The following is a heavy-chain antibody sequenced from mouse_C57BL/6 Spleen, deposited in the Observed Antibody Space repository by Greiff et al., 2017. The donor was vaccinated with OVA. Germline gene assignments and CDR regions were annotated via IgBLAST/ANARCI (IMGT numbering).Heavy chain of an antibody. CDR1: GFTFSDYY. V-gene: IGHV5-16*01. Sequence: EVKLMESEGGLVQPGSSMKLSCTASGFTFSDYYMAWVRQVPEKGLEWVANINYDGSSTYYLDSLKSRFIISRDNAKNILYLQMSSLKSEDTATYYCARGRGFGYWGKGTTLTVSS. J-gene: IGHJ2*01. CDR2: INYDGSST. CDR3: ARGRGFGY.